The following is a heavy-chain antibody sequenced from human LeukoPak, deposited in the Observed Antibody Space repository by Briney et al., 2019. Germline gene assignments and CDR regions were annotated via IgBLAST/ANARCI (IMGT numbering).Heavy chain of an antibody. Sequence: PGGSLRLSCAAAGFTFSPYGMNWVRQAPGKGLEWISYISRSATIIHYADSVKGRFTISRDDAKNSLYLQMNSLRAEDTAVYYCAKGPLLWDWGQGTLVTVSS. V-gene: IGHV3-48*01. CDR3: AKGPLLWD. J-gene: IGHJ4*02. CDR1: GFTFSPYG. D-gene: IGHD2/OR15-2a*01. CDR2: ISRSATII.